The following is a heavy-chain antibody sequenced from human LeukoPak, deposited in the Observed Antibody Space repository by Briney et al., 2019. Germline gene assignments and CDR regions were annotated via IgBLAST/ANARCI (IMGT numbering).Heavy chain of an antibody. Sequence: GESLKIFCKGSGYSFINYWIGWVRQMPGKGLEWMGIIYCGDSDTTYSPSFQGQVTISADKSISTAYLQWSSLKASDTAMYYCARHTYYYGPGSYQPFDYWGQGTLVTVSS. V-gene: IGHV5-51*01. J-gene: IGHJ4*02. CDR1: GYSFINYW. CDR3: ARHTYYYGPGSYQPFDY. D-gene: IGHD3-10*01. CDR2: IYCGDSDT.